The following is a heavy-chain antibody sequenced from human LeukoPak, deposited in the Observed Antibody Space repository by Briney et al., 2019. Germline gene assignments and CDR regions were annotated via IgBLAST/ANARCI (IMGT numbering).Heavy chain of an antibody. V-gene: IGHV1-18*01. CDR2: ISAYNGNT. J-gene: IGHJ5*02. CDR1: GYTFTSYG. Sequence: ASVKVSCKASGYTFTSYGISWVRQAPGQGLEWMGWISAYNGNTNYAQKLQGRVTMTTDTSTSTAYMELRSLRSDDTAVYYCASFRLIAVAGRWFDPWGQGTLVTVSS. D-gene: IGHD6-19*01. CDR3: ASFRLIAVAGRWFDP.